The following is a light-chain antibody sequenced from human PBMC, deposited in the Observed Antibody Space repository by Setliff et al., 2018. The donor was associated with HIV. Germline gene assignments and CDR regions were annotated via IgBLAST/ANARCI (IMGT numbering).Light chain of an antibody. CDR2: EVS. J-gene: IGLJ2*01. Sequence: QSVLTQPASVSGSPGQSITISCTGTSSDVGTYDYVSWYQQHRGKAPKLMMFEVSNRRSGVSFRFSGSKSGNTASLTISGLQAEDEADYYCSSYTSSSTPVVFGGGTKVTVL. V-gene: IGLV2-14*01. CDR1: SSDVGTYDY. CDR3: SSYTSSSTPVV.